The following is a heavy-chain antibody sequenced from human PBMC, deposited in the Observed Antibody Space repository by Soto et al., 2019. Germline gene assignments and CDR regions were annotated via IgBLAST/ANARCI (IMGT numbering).Heavy chain of an antibody. CDR3: ARDAGRWLQLAPYGMDV. CDR2: IYSGGST. Sequence: EVQLVESGGGLVQPGGSLRLSCAASGFTVSSNYMSWVRQAPGKGLEWVSVIYSGGSTYYADSVKGRFTISRDNSKNTLYPQMNSLRAEDTAVYYGARDAGRWLQLAPYGMDVWGQGTTVTVSS. V-gene: IGHV3-66*01. J-gene: IGHJ6*02. CDR1: GFTVSSNY. D-gene: IGHD5-12*01.